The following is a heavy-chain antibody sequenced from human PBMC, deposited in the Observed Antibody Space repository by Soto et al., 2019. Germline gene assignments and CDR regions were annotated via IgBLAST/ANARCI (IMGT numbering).Heavy chain of an antibody. Sequence: EVQLEESGGALVQPGRSLRLSCAASGFTFDDYAMYWVRQVLGKGLEWVSSMSWNSGHIGYADSVKGRFTTSRDNAKTSLYLQMNSLRPEDTALYYCVRSKGGYSYGTPFDYWGQGTLVTVSS. CDR2: MSWNSGHI. J-gene: IGHJ4*02. CDR3: VRSKGGYSYGTPFDY. CDR1: GFTFDDYA. D-gene: IGHD5-18*01. V-gene: IGHV3-9*01.